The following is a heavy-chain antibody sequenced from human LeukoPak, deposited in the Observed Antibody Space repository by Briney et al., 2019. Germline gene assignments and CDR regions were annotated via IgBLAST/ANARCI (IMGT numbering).Heavy chain of an antibody. J-gene: IGHJ4*02. CDR3: ARHAPLKGSLDH. Sequence: PSETLSLTCTVSGGSISSYYWSWIRQPPGKGLEWIGYIYYSGSTNYNPSLKSRVTISVDTSKNQFSLKLSSVTAADTAVYYCARHAPLKGSLDHWGQGTLVTVSS. CDR1: GGSISSYY. CDR2: IYYSGST. D-gene: IGHD1-26*01. V-gene: IGHV4-59*08.